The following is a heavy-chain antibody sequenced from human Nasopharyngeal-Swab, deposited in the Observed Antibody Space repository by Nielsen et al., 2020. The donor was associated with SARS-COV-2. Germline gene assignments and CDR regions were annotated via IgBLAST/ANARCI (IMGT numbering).Heavy chain of an antibody. CDR2: ISGGDHT. J-gene: IGHJ4*02. Sequence: GESLKISCAASGFTFSIYGMSWVRQAPGEGLEWVSAISGGDHTYYADSVKGRFTISRDTSKNTLFLQMKNLRTEDTAIYYCAKDGSDFSSDYWGLGTLVTVSS. D-gene: IGHD3-3*01. V-gene: IGHV3-23*01. CDR3: AKDGSDFSSDY. CDR1: GFTFSIYG.